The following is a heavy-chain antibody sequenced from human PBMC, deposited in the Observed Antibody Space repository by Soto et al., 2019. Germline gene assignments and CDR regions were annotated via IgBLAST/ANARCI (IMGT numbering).Heavy chain of an antibody. Sequence: ASVKVSCKASGYTFTSYGISWVRQAPGQGLEWMGWINPYNGSTNYAQKLQGWVTMTRDTSTSTAYMGLRRLRSDDTAVYYCARGTAYDILTGYLFDYWGQGTLVTVSS. V-gene: IGHV1-18*01. CDR2: INPYNGST. D-gene: IGHD3-9*01. CDR1: GYTFTSYG. CDR3: ARGTAYDILTGYLFDY. J-gene: IGHJ4*02.